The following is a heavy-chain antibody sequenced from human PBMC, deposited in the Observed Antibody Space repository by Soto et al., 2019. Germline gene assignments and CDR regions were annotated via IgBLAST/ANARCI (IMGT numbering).Heavy chain of an antibody. J-gene: IGHJ4*02. CDR3: ARRAISSWVYFDY. D-gene: IGHD6-13*01. CDR1: GGTISSSSYY. V-gene: IGHV4-39*01. CDR2: IYYSVST. Sequence: PSETLSLTCTVSGGTISSSSYYWGWLRPPPGNGFELIGSIYYSVSTYYNPSRKSRVTISVDTSMIQFSLMLSSVTAADTAVYYCARRAISSWVYFDYWGQGTLGTVSS.